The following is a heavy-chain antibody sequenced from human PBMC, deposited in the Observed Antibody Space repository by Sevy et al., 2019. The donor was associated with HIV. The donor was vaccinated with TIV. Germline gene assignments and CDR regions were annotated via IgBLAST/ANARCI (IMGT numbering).Heavy chain of an antibody. Sequence: ASVKVSCKASGGTFSSYAISWVRQAPGQGLEWMGGIIPIFGTANNTQKFQGRVTITADKSTSTAYMELSSLRSEDTAVYYCARSLAPLYYSDSSGYYPEYFQHWGQGTLVTVSS. CDR2: IIPIFGTA. D-gene: IGHD3-22*01. CDR3: ARSLAPLYYSDSSGYYPEYFQH. CDR1: GGTFSSYA. V-gene: IGHV1-69*06. J-gene: IGHJ1*01.